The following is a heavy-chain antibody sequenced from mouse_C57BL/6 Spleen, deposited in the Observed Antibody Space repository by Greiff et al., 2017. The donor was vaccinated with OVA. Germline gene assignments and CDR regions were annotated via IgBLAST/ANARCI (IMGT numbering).Heavy chain of an antibody. D-gene: IGHD1-1*01. CDR2: IYPGSGNT. J-gene: IGHJ3*01. V-gene: IGHV1-66*01. Sequence: VKLMESGPELVKPGASVKISCKASGYSFTSYYIHWVKQRPGQGLEWIGWIYPGSGNTKYNEKFKGKATLTADTSSSTAYMQLSSLTSEDSAVYYCARAITTVPWFAYWGQGTLVTVSA. CDR1: GYSFTSYY. CDR3: ARAITTVPWFAY.